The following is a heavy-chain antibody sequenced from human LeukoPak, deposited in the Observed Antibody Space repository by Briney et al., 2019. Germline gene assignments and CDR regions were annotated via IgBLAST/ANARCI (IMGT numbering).Heavy chain of an antibody. CDR1: GFTFNNHA. V-gene: IGHV3-30*04. D-gene: IGHD6-6*01. Sequence: PGGSLRLSCAASGFTFNNHALHWVRKAPGKGLEWVTLISYDGTKKYYADSVKGRFTVSRDKSSNTVQVQMNSLRPEDTGLYYCAREAEFSSSPTFDSWGQGVLVTVSS. J-gene: IGHJ4*02. CDR2: ISYDGTKK. CDR3: AREAEFSSSPTFDS.